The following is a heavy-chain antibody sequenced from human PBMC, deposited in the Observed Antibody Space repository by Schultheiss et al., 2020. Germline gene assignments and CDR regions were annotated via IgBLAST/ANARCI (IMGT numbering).Heavy chain of an antibody. D-gene: IGHD6-13*01. Sequence: GGSLRLSCAASGFTFSSYAMAWVRQAPGKGLEWVSGFASSGSSTYYADSVKGRFTISRDNSKNTLYLQMNSLRAEDTAVYYCAKVKSSSSWYPRGMDVWGQGTTVTVSS. J-gene: IGHJ6*02. CDR2: FASSGSST. CDR1: GFTFSSYA. CDR3: AKVKSSSSWYPRGMDV. V-gene: IGHV3-23*01.